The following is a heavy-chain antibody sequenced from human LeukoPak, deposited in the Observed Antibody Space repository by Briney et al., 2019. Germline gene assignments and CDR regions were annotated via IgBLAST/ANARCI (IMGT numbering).Heavy chain of an antibody. D-gene: IGHD3-3*02. CDR1: GGTFSSYA. J-gene: IGHJ4*02. CDR3: ASAFLAWLLLYY. CDR2: IIPIFGTA. V-gene: IGHV1-69*13. Sequence: SVNVSCKASGGTFSSYAISWVRQAPGQGLEWMGGIIPIFGTANYAQKFQGRVTITADESTSTAYMELSSLRSEDTAVYYCASAFLAWLLLYYWGQGTLVTVSS.